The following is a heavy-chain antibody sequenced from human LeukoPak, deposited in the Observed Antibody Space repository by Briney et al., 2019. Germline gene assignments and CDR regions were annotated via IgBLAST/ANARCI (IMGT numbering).Heavy chain of an antibody. J-gene: IGHJ4*02. CDR2: ISGENGNT. V-gene: IGHV1-18*04. Sequence: ASARVSCKTSGYSFTNYGVSWVRQAPGQGPEWMGWISGENGNTNYAQKFQARFTMTTDTSTGTAYMELRSLRSDDTAVYYCARWGVHGTTTYCFDYWGQGSQVTVSS. D-gene: IGHD2/OR15-2a*01. CDR3: ARWGVHGTTTYCFDY. CDR1: GYSFTNYG.